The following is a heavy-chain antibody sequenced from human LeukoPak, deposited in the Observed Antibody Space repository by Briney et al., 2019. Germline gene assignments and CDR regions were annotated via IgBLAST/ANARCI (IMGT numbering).Heavy chain of an antibody. J-gene: IGHJ3*02. V-gene: IGHV3-23*01. D-gene: IGHD2-8*01. CDR1: GFAFNTYM. Sequence: GGSLRLSCAASGFAFNTYMMSWVRQAPGKGLEWVSSIGGSGDSTHYSDSVKGRFTISRDNSKNMLYLQMDSLRAEDTAIYYCVKGPRVSLGDTVDIWGKGTMVTVS. CDR3: VKGPRVSLGDTVDI. CDR2: IGGSGDST.